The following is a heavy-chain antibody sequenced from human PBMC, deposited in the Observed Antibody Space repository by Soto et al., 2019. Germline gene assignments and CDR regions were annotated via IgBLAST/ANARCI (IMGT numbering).Heavy chain of an antibody. D-gene: IGHD6-6*01. CDR1: GFTFSSYA. CDR3: ARAEGSSSLKPH. V-gene: IGHV3-30-3*01. J-gene: IGHJ4*02. CDR2: ISYDGSNK. Sequence: GGSLRLSCAASGFTFSSYAMHWVRQAPGKGLEWVAVISYDGSNKYYADSVKGRFTISRDNSKNTLYLQMNSLRAEDTAVYYCARAEGSSSLKPHWGQGTLVTVSS.